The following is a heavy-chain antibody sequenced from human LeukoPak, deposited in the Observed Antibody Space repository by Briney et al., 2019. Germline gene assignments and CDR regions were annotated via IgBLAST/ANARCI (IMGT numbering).Heavy chain of an antibody. Sequence: ASVKVSCKASGYTFTSYAMNWVRQAPGQGLEWMGIINPSGGSTSYAQKFQGRVTMTRDTSTSTVYMELSSLRSEDTAVYYCARDQAIWDSSGFIPYFDYWGQGTLVTVSS. V-gene: IGHV1-46*01. CDR3: ARDQAIWDSSGFIPYFDY. J-gene: IGHJ4*02. D-gene: IGHD3-22*01. CDR1: GYTFTSYA. CDR2: INPSGGST.